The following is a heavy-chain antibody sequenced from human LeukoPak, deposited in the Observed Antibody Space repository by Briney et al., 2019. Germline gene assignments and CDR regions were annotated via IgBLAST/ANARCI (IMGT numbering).Heavy chain of an antibody. CDR2: MNPNSGNT. J-gene: IGHJ3*02. CDR1: GYTFTSYD. D-gene: IGHD6-13*01. V-gene: IGHV1-8*01. CDR3: ARLGGGQPHDAFDI. Sequence: PLASVKVSCKASGYTFTSYDINWVRQATGQGLEWMGWMNPNSGNTGYAQKFQGRVTMTRNTSISTAYMELSSLRSEDTAVYYCARLGGGQPHDAFDIWGQGTMVTVSS.